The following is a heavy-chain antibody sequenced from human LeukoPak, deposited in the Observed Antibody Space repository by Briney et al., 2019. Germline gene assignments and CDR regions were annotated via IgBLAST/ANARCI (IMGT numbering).Heavy chain of an antibody. D-gene: IGHD3-10*01. Sequence: PSETLSLTCTVSGGSISSYYWSWIRQPPGKGLEWIGYIYYSGSTNYNPSLKSRVTISVDTSKNQFSLKLSSVTAADTAVYYCARCPSSNWFDPWGQGTLVTVSS. V-gene: IGHV4-59*01. CDR1: GGSISSYY. CDR2: IYYSGST. CDR3: ARCPSSNWFDP. J-gene: IGHJ5*02.